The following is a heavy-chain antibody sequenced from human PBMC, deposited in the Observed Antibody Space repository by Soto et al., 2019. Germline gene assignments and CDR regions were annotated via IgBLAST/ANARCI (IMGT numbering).Heavy chain of an antibody. J-gene: IGHJ4*02. CDR3: AKDNGYGDSYFDY. CDR2: ISWNSGSI. CDR1: GFTFDDYA. V-gene: IGHV3-9*01. D-gene: IGHD4-17*01. Sequence: EVQLVESGGGLVQPGRSLRLSCAASGFTFDDYAMHWVQQAPGKGLEWVSGISWNSGSIGYADSVKGRFTISRDNAKNSLYLQMNSLRAEDTALYYCAKDNGYGDSYFDYWGQGTLVTVSS.